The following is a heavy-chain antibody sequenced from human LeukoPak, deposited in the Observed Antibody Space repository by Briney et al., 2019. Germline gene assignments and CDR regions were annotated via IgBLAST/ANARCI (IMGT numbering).Heavy chain of an antibody. CDR2: ISWNSGSI. J-gene: IGHJ6*03. CDR1: GFTFDDYA. D-gene: IGHD2-21*02. Sequence: GRSLRLSCAASGFTFDDYAMHWVRQAPGKGLEWVSGISWNSGSIGYADSVKGRFTISRDNAKNSLYLQMNSLRAEDTALYYCARGGVVVTAKRYYMDVWGKGTTVTVSS. V-gene: IGHV3-9*01. CDR3: ARGGVVVTAKRYYMDV.